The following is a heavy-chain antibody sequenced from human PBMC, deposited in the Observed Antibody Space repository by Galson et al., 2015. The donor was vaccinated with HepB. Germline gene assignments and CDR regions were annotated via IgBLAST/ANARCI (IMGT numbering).Heavy chain of an antibody. J-gene: IGHJ6*02. Sequence: SVKVSCKASGSTFTSYAMHWVRQAPGQRLEWMGWINAGNGNTKYSQKFQGRVTITRDTSASTAYMELSSLRSEDTAVYYCARDGFLGRYYYGMDVWGQGTTVTVSS. CDR3: ARDGFLGRYYYGMDV. CDR1: GSTFTSYA. V-gene: IGHV1-3*01. D-gene: IGHD3-3*01. CDR2: INAGNGNT.